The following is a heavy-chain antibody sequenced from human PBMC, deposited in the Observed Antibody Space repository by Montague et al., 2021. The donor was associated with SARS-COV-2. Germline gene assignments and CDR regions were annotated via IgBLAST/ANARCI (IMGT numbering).Heavy chain of an antibody. J-gene: IGHJ4*02. CDR3: ARDLGDY. Sequence: SETRSLTCTVSGGSISSYYWSWIRQPPGKGLEWIGYIYYSGSTNYNPSPKSRVTISVDTSKNQFSLKLSSVTAADTAVYYCARDLGDYWGQGTLVTVSS. CDR2: IYYSGST. V-gene: IGHV4-59*13. CDR1: GGSISSYY.